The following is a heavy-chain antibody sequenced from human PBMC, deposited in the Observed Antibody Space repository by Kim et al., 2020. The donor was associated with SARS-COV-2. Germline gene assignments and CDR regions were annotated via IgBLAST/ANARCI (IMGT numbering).Heavy chain of an antibody. CDR3: TTVGLLPPRGFSCDY. Sequence: GGSLRLSCAASGFTFRNAWMSWVRHAPGNGLEWVGRIKSKTAGGTTDYAAPVKGRFTISRDDSKNTLYLQMNSLKTEDTAVYYCTTVGLLPPRGFSCDYWGQGTLVTGS. CDR2: IKSKTAGGTT. CDR1: GFTFRNAW. J-gene: IGHJ4*02. D-gene: IGHD3-22*01. V-gene: IGHV3-15*01.